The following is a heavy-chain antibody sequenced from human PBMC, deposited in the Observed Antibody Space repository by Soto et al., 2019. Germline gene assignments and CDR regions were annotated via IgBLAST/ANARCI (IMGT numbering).Heavy chain of an antibody. V-gene: IGHV3-7*01. CDR1: AFTFSNYY. CDR2: IKEDGTDK. J-gene: IGHJ4*02. CDR3: ARWIRGTVDY. Sequence: PGGSLRLSCAASAFTFSNYYMGWVRQAPGKGLEWLANIKEDGTDKYYVDSVKGRFTIFRDNAESSLYLQMNSLRAEDTAVYYCARWIRGTVDYWGQGT. D-gene: IGHD3-10*01.